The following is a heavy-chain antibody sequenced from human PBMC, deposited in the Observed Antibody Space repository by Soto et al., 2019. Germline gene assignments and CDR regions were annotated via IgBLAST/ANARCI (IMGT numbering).Heavy chain of an antibody. CDR1: GGSSSSSSYY. J-gene: IGHJ6*02. V-gene: IGHV4-39*01. D-gene: IGHD5-18*01. CDR2: IYYSGST. Sequence: GGSSSSSSYYWGWIRQPPGKGLEWIGSIYYSGSTYYNPSLKSRVTISVDTSKNQFSLKLSSVTAADTAVYYCARRGVDTAMVTRYYYYYGMDVWGQGTTVTVSS. CDR3: ARRGVDTAMVTRYYYYYGMDV.